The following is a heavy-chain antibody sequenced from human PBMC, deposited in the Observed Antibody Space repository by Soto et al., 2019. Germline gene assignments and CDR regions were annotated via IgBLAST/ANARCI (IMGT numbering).Heavy chain of an antibody. D-gene: IGHD3-16*02. V-gene: IGHV1-8*01. CDR3: ARGPTYDYVWGSYRMDAFDI. Sequence: GASVKVSCKASGYTFTSYDINWVRQATGQGLEWMGWMNPNSGNTGYAQKFQGRVTMTRNTSISTAYMELSSLRSEDTAVYYCARGPTYDYVWGSYRMDAFDIWGQGTMVTV. J-gene: IGHJ3*02. CDR1: GYTFTSYD. CDR2: MNPNSGNT.